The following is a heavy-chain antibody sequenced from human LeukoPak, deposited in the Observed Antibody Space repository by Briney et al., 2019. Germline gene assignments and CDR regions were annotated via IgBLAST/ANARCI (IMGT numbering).Heavy chain of an antibody. D-gene: IGHD4-17*01. Sequence: SGPTLVNPTQTLTLTCTFSGFSLSTCGMCVSWIRQPPGKALEWLALIDWDDDKYYNTSLRTRLTISKDTSKNQVVLTMTNMDPVDTATYFCARYLYGDSASYFDYWGQGSLVIVSS. CDR3: ARYLYGDSASYFDY. CDR1: GFSLSTCGMC. CDR2: IDWDDDK. J-gene: IGHJ4*02. V-gene: IGHV2-70*01.